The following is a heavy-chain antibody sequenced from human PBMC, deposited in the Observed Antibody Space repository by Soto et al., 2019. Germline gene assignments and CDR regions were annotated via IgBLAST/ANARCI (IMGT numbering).Heavy chain of an antibody. CDR1: GYTFTGYY. D-gene: IGHD1-1*01. CDR3: ARDLRVPYYYGMDV. J-gene: IGHJ6*02. CDR2: INPNSGGT. V-gene: IGHV1-2*04. Sequence: ASGKVSCKASGYTFTGYYMHWVRQAPGQGLEWMGWINPNSGGTNYAQKFQGWVTMTRDTSISTAYMELSRLRSDDTAVYYCARDLRVPYYYGMDVWGQGTTVTVSS.